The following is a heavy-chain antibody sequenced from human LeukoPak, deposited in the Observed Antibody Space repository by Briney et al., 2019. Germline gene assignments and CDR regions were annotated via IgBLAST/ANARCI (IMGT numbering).Heavy chain of an antibody. Sequence: GGSLRLSCAASGFTFDDYTMHWVRQAPGKGLEWVSLISWDGGSTYYADSVKGRFTISRDNSKNSLYLQMNSLRTEDTALYYCAKDLHGGGWTNYFDYWGQGTLVTVSS. CDR2: ISWDGGST. V-gene: IGHV3-43*01. D-gene: IGHD6-19*01. CDR3: AKDLHGGGWTNYFDY. CDR1: GFTFDDYT. J-gene: IGHJ4*02.